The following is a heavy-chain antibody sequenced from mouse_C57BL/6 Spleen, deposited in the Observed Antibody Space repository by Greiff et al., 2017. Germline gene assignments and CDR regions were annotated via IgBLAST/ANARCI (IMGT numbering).Heavy chain of an antibody. CDR3: TRGQAYAMDY. V-gene: IGHV1-15*01. CDR2: IDPETGGT. J-gene: IGHJ4*01. D-gene: IGHD3-3*01. Sequence: VQLQQSGAELVRPGASVTLSCKASGYTFTDYEMHWVKQTPVHGLEWIGAIDPETGGTAYNQKFKGKATLTADKSSSTAYMELRSLTSEDSAVYYCTRGQAYAMDYWGQGTSVTVSS. CDR1: GYTFTDYE.